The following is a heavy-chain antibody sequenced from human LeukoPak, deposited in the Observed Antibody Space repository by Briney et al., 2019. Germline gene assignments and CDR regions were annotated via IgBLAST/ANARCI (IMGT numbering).Heavy chain of an antibody. Sequence: ASVKVSCKASGYTFTSYGISWVRQAPGQGLEWMGWISAYNGNTNYAQKLQGRVTMTTDTSTSTAYMELRSLRSDDTAVYYCARNGRYFDWLSYNWLDPWGQGTLVTVSS. CDR1: GYTFTSYG. CDR2: ISAYNGNT. J-gene: IGHJ5*02. CDR3: ARNGRYFDWLSYNWLDP. V-gene: IGHV1-18*01. D-gene: IGHD3-9*01.